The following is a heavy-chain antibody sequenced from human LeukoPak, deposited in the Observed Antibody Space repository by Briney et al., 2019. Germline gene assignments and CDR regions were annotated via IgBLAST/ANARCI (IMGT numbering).Heavy chain of an antibody. CDR3: AINTYYDILTGYLDYDAFGI. CDR2: ISSSGSTI. CDR1: GFTFSSYE. J-gene: IGHJ3*02. V-gene: IGHV3-48*03. Sequence: GGSLRLSCAASGFTFSSYEMNWVRQAPGKGLEWVSYISSSGSTIYYADSVKGRFTISRDNAKNSLYLQMNSLRAEDTAVYYCAINTYYDILTGYLDYDAFGIWGQGTMVTVSS. D-gene: IGHD3-9*01.